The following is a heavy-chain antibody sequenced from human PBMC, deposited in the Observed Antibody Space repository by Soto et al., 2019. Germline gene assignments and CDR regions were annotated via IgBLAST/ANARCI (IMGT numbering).Heavy chain of an antibody. CDR3: AKSASNYYYYYYMDV. Sequence: HPGGSLRLSCAASGFTFSSYAMSWVRQPPGKGLEWVSAISDSGGSTYYADSVKGRFTISRDNSKNTLYLQMNSLRAEDTAVYYCAKSASNYYYYYYMDVWGKGTTVTVS. D-gene: IGHD6-6*01. V-gene: IGHV3-23*01. CDR2: ISDSGGST. CDR1: GFTFSSYA. J-gene: IGHJ6*03.